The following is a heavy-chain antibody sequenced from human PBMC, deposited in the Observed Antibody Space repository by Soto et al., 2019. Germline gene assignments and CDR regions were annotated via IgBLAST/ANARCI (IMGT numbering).Heavy chain of an antibody. D-gene: IGHD3-9*01. CDR3: VRDYDILTAYQYYFDY. Sequence: ASVKVSCKTSGYTFTNYYMHWVRQAPGQGPEWMGIINPNVGSTTYAQRFQGRFSITRDTSTSTVYMELSRLRPEDTAVYYCVRDYDILTAYQYYFDYWGQGTLVTVS. CDR2: INPNVGST. V-gene: IGHV1-46*01. J-gene: IGHJ4*02. CDR1: GYTFTNYY.